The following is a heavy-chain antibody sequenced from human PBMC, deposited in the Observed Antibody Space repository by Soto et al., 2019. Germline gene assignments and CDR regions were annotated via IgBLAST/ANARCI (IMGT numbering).Heavy chain of an antibody. CDR2: IYYSGRT. Sequence: SETLSLTCTVSGGSISSGGYYWSWIRQHPGKGPEWIGYIYYSGRTYYNPSLKSRVTMSVDTSKNQFSLYLQMNSLRAEDTALYYCVKGTNSRLYYFDSWGQGTLVTVSS. J-gene: IGHJ4*02. CDR3: VKGTNSRLYYFDS. V-gene: IGHV4-31*03. CDR1: GGSISSGGYY. D-gene: IGHD3-22*01.